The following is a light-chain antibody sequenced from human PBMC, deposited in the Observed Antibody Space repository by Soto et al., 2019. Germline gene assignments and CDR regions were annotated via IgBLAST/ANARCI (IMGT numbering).Light chain of an antibody. Sequence: QSALNQPASVSGSPGQSITISCTGTSSDVGGYNYVSWYQQHPRKAPKLMIYDGSNRPSGVSNRFSGSKSGNTASLTISGLQAEDEADYYCSSYTSSSTLNYVFGTGTKVTVL. CDR1: SSDVGGYNY. CDR3: SSYTSSSTLNYV. CDR2: DGS. J-gene: IGLJ1*01. V-gene: IGLV2-14*01.